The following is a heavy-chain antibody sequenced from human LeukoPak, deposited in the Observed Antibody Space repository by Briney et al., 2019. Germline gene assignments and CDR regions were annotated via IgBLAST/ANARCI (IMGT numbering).Heavy chain of an antibody. CDR2: IWYDGSNK. D-gene: IGHD5-12*01. J-gene: IGHJ4*02. CDR1: GFTFSSYG. V-gene: IGHV3-33*01. Sequence: PGGSLRLSCAASGFTFSSYGMHGLRQAPGKGLEWVAVIWYDGSNKYYADSVKGRFTISRDNAKNSVFLQMNSLRVEDTAVYYCVRDGGYTGNFEFCRQGTLVTVSS. CDR3: VRDGGYTGNFEF.